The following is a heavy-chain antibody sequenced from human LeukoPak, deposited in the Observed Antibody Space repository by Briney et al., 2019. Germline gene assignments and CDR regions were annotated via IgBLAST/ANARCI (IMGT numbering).Heavy chain of an antibody. D-gene: IGHD1-1*01. CDR2: INPNSGGT. Sequence: ASVKVSCKASGYTFTSYDINWVRQAPGQGLEWMGRINPNSGGTNYAQKFQGRVTMTRDTSVSTAYMELNRLRSDDTAVYYCARLESTPIDYWGQGTLVTVSS. CDR3: ARLESTPIDY. CDR1: GYTFTSYD. V-gene: IGHV1-2*06. J-gene: IGHJ4*02.